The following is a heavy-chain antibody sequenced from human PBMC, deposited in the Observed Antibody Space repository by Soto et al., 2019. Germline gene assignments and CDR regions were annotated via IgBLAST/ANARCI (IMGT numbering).Heavy chain of an antibody. J-gene: IGHJ4*02. Sequence: PSETLSLTCTVSVGSISSYYWSWIREPPGKGLEWIGYVYSSGRTSYNPSLRSRVTISVDTSNNQFSLDLSSVTAADTAVYYCARGSELWPYWGQGTLVTVSS. V-gene: IGHV4-59*01. D-gene: IGHD5-18*01. CDR1: VGSISSYY. CDR3: ARGSELWPY. CDR2: VYSSGRT.